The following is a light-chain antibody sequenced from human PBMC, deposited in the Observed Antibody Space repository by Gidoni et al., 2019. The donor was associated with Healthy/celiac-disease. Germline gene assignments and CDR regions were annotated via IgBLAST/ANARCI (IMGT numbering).Light chain of an antibody. J-gene: IGLJ1*01. CDR1: SSDVGGYNY. V-gene: IGLV2-11*01. CDR2: YVS. Sequence: QSALTQPRSVSGSPGQSLTISCTGTSSDVGGYNYVSWYQQHPGQAPTLMIYYVSKLPSGVPDRFSGSKSGNTASLTISGLQAEDEADYYCCSYAGSYVFGTGTKVTVL. CDR3: CSYAGSYV.